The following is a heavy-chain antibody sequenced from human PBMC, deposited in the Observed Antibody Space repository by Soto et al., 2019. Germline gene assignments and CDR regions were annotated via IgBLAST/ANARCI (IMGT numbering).Heavy chain of an antibody. V-gene: IGHV3-23*01. J-gene: IGHJ4*02. CDR3: AKDQDYDSSGYYPVPFDY. CDR1: GFTFSSYA. D-gene: IGHD3-22*01. CDR2: ISGSGGST. Sequence: GGSLRLSCAASGFTFSSYAMSWVRQAPGKGLEWVSAISGSGGSTYYADSVKGRFTISRDNSKNTLYLQMNSLRAEDTAVYYCAKDQDYDSSGYYPVPFDYWGQGTLVTVSS.